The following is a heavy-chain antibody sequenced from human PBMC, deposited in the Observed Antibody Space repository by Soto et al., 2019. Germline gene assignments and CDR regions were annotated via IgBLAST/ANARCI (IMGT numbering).Heavy chain of an antibody. CDR2: LYYTGST. D-gene: IGHD3-3*01. Sequence: SETLSLTCNVSGGSISDFYWSWIRQSPGKRLEWIGYLYYTGSTNYNPALKSRVTISLDTSKNQFSLKARSVTAADTAVYYCARGGGYDFRSSQAPPIDVWGQGTTVTVSS. CDR1: GGSISDFY. CDR3: ARGGGYDFRSSQAPPIDV. V-gene: IGHV4-59*01. J-gene: IGHJ6*02.